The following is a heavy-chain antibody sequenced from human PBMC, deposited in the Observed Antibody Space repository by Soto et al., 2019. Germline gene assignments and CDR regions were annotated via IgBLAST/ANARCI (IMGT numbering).Heavy chain of an antibody. V-gene: IGHV5-10-1*01. D-gene: IGHD3-22*01. CDR3: ARHRGYYDSSGYFDRAWHFDI. CDR2: IDPSDSST. CDR1: GFSFIVYL. Sequence: PGESLNISCNGSGFSFIVYLISWVRQVSGQGLEWMGRIDPSDSSTNYSPSFQGHVTISADKSISTAYLQWSSLKASDTALYYCARHRGYYDSSGYFDRAWHFDIWGRGTLVTVSS. J-gene: IGHJ2*01.